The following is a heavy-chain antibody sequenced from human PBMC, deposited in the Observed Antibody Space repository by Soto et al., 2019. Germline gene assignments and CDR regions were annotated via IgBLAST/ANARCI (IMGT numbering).Heavy chain of an antibody. J-gene: IGHJ3*02. Sequence: QVQLQESGPGLVKPSQTLSLTCTVSGGSISSGGYYWSWIRQHPGKGLEWIGYIYYSGSTYYNPSLKSRVTISVDTSQNQFSLKLSSVTAADTAVYYCAWWGRGGVPAANDAFDIWGQGTMVTVSS. CDR3: AWWGRGGVPAANDAFDI. V-gene: IGHV4-31*03. CDR1: GGSISSGGYY. D-gene: IGHD2-2*01. CDR2: IYYSGST.